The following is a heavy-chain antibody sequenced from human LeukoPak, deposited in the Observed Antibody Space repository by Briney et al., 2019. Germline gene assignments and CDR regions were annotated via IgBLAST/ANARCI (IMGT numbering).Heavy chain of an antibody. Sequence: PSETLSLTCTVSGGSISSGGYYWSWIRQPPGKGLEWIGEINHSGSTNYNPSLKSRVTISVDTSKNQFSLKLSSVTAADTAVYYCARPEGVRGVIYYFDYWGQGTLVTVSS. CDR3: ARPEGVRGVIYYFDY. CDR2: INHSGST. CDR1: GGSISSGGYY. V-gene: IGHV4-39*07. J-gene: IGHJ4*02. D-gene: IGHD3-10*01.